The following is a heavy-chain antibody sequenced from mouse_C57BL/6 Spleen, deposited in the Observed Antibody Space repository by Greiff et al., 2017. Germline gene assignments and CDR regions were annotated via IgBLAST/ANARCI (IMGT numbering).Heavy chain of an antibody. Sequence: EVKLMESGEGLVKPGGSLKLSCAASGFTFSSYAMSWVRQTPEKRLEWVAYISSGGDYIYYADTVKGRFTISRDNARNTLYLQMSSLKSEDTAMYYCTREPRAQAPYYYAMDYWGQGTSVTVSS. CDR1: GFTFSSYA. J-gene: IGHJ4*01. V-gene: IGHV5-9-1*02. CDR3: TREPRAQAPYYYAMDY. D-gene: IGHD3-2*02. CDR2: ISSGGDYI.